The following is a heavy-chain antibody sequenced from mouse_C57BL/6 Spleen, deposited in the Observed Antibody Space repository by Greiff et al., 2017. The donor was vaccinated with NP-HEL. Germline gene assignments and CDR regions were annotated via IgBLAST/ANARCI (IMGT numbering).Heavy chain of an antibody. Sequence: EVQLQQSGTVLARPGASVKMSCKTSGYTFTSYWMHWVKQRPGQGLEWIGAIYPGNSDTSYNQKFKGKAKLTAVTSASTAYMELSSLTNEDAAVYYCTRGYDYGGFDYWGQGTTLTVSS. J-gene: IGHJ2*01. V-gene: IGHV1-5*01. CDR2: IYPGNSDT. D-gene: IGHD2-4*01. CDR1: GYTFTSYW. CDR3: TRGYDYGGFDY.